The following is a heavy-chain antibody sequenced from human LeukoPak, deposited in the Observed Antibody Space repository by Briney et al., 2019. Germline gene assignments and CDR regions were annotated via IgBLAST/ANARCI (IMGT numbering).Heavy chain of an antibody. V-gene: IGHV5-51*01. D-gene: IGHD6-6*01. J-gene: IGHJ4*02. CDR1: GYTFPTYW. Sequence: GESLKISCKGSGYTFPTYWLAWVRQMPGKGLEWMGIIYPDDSTTRYSPSFQGQVTISVDKSISTAYLQWSSLKASDTAMYYCARREYSSSSGRYYFDYWGQGTLVTVSS. CDR3: ARREYSSSSGRYYFDY. CDR2: IYPDDSTT.